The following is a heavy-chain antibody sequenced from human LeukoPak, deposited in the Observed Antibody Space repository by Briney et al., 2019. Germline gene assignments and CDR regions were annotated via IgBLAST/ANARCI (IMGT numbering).Heavy chain of an antibody. CDR2: ISYSGST. CDR1: GGSISSYY. J-gene: IGHJ4*02. CDR3: ARGFDSKSTYFDY. D-gene: IGHD5-12*01. Sequence: SETLSLSCTVSGGSISSYYWNWIRQPPGKGLEWIGYISYSGSTNYNPSLKSRVTISLDTSKNQFSLKLRSVTAADTAVYYCARGFDSKSTYFDYWGQGTLVAVSS. V-gene: IGHV4-59*01.